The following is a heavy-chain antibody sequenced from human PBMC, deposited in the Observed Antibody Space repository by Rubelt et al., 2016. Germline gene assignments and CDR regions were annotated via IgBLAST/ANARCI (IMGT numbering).Heavy chain of an antibody. CDR3: AREVGGSGYYPDY. CDR2: INHSVST. CDR1: GGSFSGYY. J-gene: IGHJ4*02. D-gene: IGHD3-3*01. Sequence: QVQLQQWGAGLLKPSETLSLTCAVYGGSFSGYYWSWIRQPPGKGLEWIGEINHSVSTNYNPLVRIQVPIQVETSSNQVCLKLSSVTAADPAVYYCAREVGGSGYYPDYWGQGTLVTVSS. V-gene: IGHV4-34*01.